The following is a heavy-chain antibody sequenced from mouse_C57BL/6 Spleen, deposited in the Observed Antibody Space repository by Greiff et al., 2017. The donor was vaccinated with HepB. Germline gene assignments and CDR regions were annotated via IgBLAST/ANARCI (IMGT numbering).Heavy chain of an antibody. V-gene: IGHV1-18*01. CDR1: GYTFTDYN. Sequence: EVQLQQSGPELVKPGASVKIPCKASGYTFTDYNMDWVKQSHGKSLEWIGDINPNNGGTIYNQKFKGKATLTVDKSSSTAYMELRSLTSADTAVYYCARRGLRDWFAYWGQGTLVTVSA. D-gene: IGHD1-3*01. CDR2: INPNNGGT. CDR3: ARRGLRDWFAY. J-gene: IGHJ3*01.